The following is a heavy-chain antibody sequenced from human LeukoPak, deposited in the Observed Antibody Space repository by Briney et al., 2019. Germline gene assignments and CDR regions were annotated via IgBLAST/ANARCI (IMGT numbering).Heavy chain of an antibody. CDR1: GYTFTSYG. D-gene: IGHD2-15*01. Sequence: ASVKVSCKASGYTFTSYGISWVRQAPGQGLEWMGWISAYNGNTNYAQKLQGRVTMTTDTSTTTAYMELRSLRSDDTAVYYCARDHCSGGSRLYNWFDPWGQGTLVTVSS. J-gene: IGHJ5*02. CDR3: ARDHCSGGSRLYNWFDP. V-gene: IGHV1-18*01. CDR2: ISAYNGNT.